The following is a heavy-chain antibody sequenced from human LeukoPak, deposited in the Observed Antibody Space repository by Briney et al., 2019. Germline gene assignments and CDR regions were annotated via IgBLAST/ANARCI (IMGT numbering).Heavy chain of an antibody. D-gene: IGHD6-6*01. CDR3: ARRDIAARLNWFDP. V-gene: IGHV4-39*01. CDR1: GGSISSSRYY. CDR2: TYSSGSP. Sequence: PSETLSLTCTVSGGSISSSRYYWGWIRQPPGEGVERIGNTYSSGSPYYHPSLKSRVTNPLDASKNQFSLKLGSVTAADTAVYYCARRDIAARLNWFDPWGQGTLVTVSS. J-gene: IGHJ5*02.